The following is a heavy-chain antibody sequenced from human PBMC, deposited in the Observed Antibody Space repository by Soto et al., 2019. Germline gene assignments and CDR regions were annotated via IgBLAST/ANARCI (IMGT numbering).Heavy chain of an antibody. J-gene: IGHJ6*02. D-gene: IGHD3-3*01. V-gene: IGHV3-30-3*01. CDR3: AREYYDFWSGYYPYYYYGMDV. Sequence: TGGSLRLSCAASGFTFSSYAMHWVRQAPGKGLEWVAVISYDGSNKYYADSVKGRFTISRDNSKNTLYLQMNSLRAEDTAVYYCAREYYDFWSGYYPYYYYGMDVWGQGTTVTVSS. CDR1: GFTFSSYA. CDR2: ISYDGSNK.